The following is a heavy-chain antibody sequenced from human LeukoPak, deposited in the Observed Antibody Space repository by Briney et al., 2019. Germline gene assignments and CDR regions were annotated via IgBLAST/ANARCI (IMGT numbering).Heavy chain of an antibody. CDR2: IYHSGST. J-gene: IGHJ4*02. Sequence: SETLSLTCTVSGYSISSGYYWGWIRQPPGKGLEWIGSIYHSGSTYYNPSLKSRVTISVDTSKNQFSLKLSSVTAADTAVYYCARRRGYCSSTSCPFDYWGQGTLVTVSS. CDR3: ARRRGYCSSTSCPFDY. CDR1: GYSISSGYY. V-gene: IGHV4-38-2*02. D-gene: IGHD2-2*01.